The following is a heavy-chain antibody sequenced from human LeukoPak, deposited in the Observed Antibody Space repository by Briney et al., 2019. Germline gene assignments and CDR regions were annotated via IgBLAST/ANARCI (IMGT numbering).Heavy chain of an antibody. CDR2: IRYDGSNK. J-gene: IGHJ4*02. CDR1: GFTFSSYG. Sequence: GGSLRLSCAASGFTFSSYGMHWVRQAPGKGLEWVAFIRYDGSNKYYADSVKGRFTISRDNSKNTLYLQMNSLRAEDTAVYYCASLSSSWSGRVFDYWGQGTLVTVSS. V-gene: IGHV3-30*02. D-gene: IGHD6-13*01. CDR3: ASLSSSWSGRVFDY.